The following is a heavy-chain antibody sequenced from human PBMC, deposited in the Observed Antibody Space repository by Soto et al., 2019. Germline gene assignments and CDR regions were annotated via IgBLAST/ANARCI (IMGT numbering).Heavy chain of an antibody. D-gene: IGHD2-2*01. J-gene: IGHJ4*02. CDR2: ISGSGGST. Sequence: HPGGSLRLSCAASGFTFSSYAMSWVRQAPGKGLEWVSAISGSGGSTYYADSVKGRFTISRDNSKNTLYLQMNSLRAEDTAVYYCALHLTDIVVVPAVFDYWGQGTLVTVSS. CDR3: ALHLTDIVVVPAVFDY. V-gene: IGHV3-23*01. CDR1: GFTFSSYA.